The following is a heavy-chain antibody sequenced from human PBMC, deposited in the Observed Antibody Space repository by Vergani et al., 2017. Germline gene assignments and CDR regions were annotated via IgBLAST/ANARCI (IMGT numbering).Heavy chain of an antibody. CDR3: ARDSSPLCGGDCPGDAFDI. V-gene: IGHV1-69*01. D-gene: IGHD2-21*02. CDR2: ILPIFGTA. J-gene: IGHJ3*02. Sequence: QVQLVQSGAEVKKPGSPVKVSCKASGGTFSSYAISWVRPAPGQGLEWMGGILPIFGTANYAQKFQGRVPITADESTSTAYMELSSLSSEDTAVYYCARDSSPLCGGDCPGDAFDIWGQGTMVTVSS. CDR1: GGTFSSYA.